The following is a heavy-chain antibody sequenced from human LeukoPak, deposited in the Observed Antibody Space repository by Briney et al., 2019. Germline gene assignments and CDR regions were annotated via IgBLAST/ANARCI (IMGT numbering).Heavy chain of an antibody. CDR1: GFTFSSYA. J-gene: IGHJ5*02. D-gene: IGHD6-13*01. CDR3: AKAGSSWYGNWFDP. V-gene: IGHV3-23*01. CDR2: ISGSGGST. Sequence: GGSLRLSCAASGFTFSSYAMSWVRQAPGKGLEWVSAISGSGGSTYYADSVKGRFTISRGNSKNTLYLQMNSLRAEDTAVYYCAKAGSSWYGNWFDPWGQGTLVTVSS.